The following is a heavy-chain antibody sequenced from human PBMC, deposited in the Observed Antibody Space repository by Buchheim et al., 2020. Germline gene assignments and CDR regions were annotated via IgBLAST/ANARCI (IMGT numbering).Heavy chain of an antibody. V-gene: IGHV3-74*01. CDR2: INSDGSST. Sequence: EVQLVKSGGGLVQPGGSLRLSCAASGFTFSDLWMHWVRQTPGKGLMWVSRINSDGSSTIYGESVKGRFTVSRDNAKNTLYLQMNSLRAEDTGVYYCARDPLLNGGTLDYWGQGT. D-gene: IGHD1-1*01. J-gene: IGHJ4*02. CDR1: GFTFSDLW. CDR3: ARDPLLNGGTLDY.